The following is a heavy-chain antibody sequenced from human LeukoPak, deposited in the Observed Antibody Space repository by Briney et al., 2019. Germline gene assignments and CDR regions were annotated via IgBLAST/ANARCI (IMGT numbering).Heavy chain of an antibody. Sequence: SVTVSCKASGGTFSSYAISWVRQAPGQGLEWMGGIIPIFGTANYAQKFQGRVTITTDESTSTAYMGLSSLRSEDTAVYYCARGPRKQRTYYMDVWGKGTTVTVSS. V-gene: IGHV1-69*05. CDR2: IIPIFGTA. CDR1: GGTFSSYA. J-gene: IGHJ6*03. CDR3: ARGPRKQRTYYMDV. D-gene: IGHD1/OR15-1a*01.